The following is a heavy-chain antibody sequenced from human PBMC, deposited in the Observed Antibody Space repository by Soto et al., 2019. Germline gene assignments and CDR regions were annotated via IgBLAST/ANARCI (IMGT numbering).Heavy chain of an antibody. CDR3: ATFYGDYVSY. D-gene: IGHD4-17*01. Sequence: SETLSLTCAVYGESFSAYYWTWIRQPPGKGLEWIGEINHSGSTKYNPSLRSRVTVSVDTSKNQFSLKLSSVTAADTAVYYCATFYGDYVSYWGQGTLVTVSS. CDR1: GESFSAYY. V-gene: IGHV4-34*01. J-gene: IGHJ4*02. CDR2: INHSGST.